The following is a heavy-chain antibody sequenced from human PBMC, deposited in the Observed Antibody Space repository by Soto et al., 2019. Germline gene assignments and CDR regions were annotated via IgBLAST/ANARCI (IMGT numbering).Heavy chain of an antibody. V-gene: IGHV4-34*01. CDR2: INHSGST. Sequence: QVQLQQWGAGLLEPSETLSLTCAVYGGSLSGYYWCWIRQSPGKGLEWIGEINHSGSTIYNPSLKSRINLSVATHRNQFSLSLSFVTDADTDVYYCARRPLDYDLWSGPAKQCDYWGQGTLVTVSS. CDR3: ARRPLDYDLWSGPAKQCDY. D-gene: IGHD3-3*01. J-gene: IGHJ4*02. CDR1: GGSLSGYY.